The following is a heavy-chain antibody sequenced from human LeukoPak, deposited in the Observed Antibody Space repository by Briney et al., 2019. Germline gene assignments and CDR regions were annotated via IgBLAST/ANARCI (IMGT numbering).Heavy chain of an antibody. Sequence: GGSLRLSCAASGFTLGAYEMSWVRQAPGKGLEWVSYSSTGGTTKYYADSVRGRFTISRDNAKNLLYMQLNSLRAEDTAVYYCARDRGSGYAPDSSAFDIWGQGTTVTVSS. CDR3: ARDRGSGYAPDSSAFDI. V-gene: IGHV3-48*03. J-gene: IGHJ3*02. CDR1: GFTLGAYE. D-gene: IGHD5-12*01. CDR2: SSTGGTTK.